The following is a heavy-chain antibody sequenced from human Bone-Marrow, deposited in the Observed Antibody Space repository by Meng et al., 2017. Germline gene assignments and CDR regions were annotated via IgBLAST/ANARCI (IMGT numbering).Heavy chain of an antibody. CDR1: SGSINSYF. CDR2: ISYSGST. V-gene: IGHV4-59*01. D-gene: IGHD6-6*01. CDR3: ARAIATRPDVFDY. J-gene: IGHJ4*02. Sequence: QLQESGPGLVKPSETLSLTCTVSSGSINSYFWSWIRQPPGKGPEWIGYISYSGSTNYNPSLKSRVTISVDTSKNQFSLKLSSVTAADTAVYYCARAIATRPDVFDYWGQGTLVTVSS.